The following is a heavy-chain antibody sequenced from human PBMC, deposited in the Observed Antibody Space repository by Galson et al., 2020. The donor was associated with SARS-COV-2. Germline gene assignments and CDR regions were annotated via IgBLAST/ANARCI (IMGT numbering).Heavy chain of an antibody. J-gene: IGHJ4*02. Sequence: SCAASGFTFSDYAMHWVRQFAGKGLEWLAIISNDGANKYYADSVKGRFTISRDNSMSTLYLQINTLGVEDTAIYYCARDTSGSYHIDYWGQGTQVTASS. CDR2: ISNDGANK. D-gene: IGHD3-10*01. CDR3: ARDTSGSYHIDY. V-gene: IGHV3-30-3*01. CDR1: GFTFSDYA.